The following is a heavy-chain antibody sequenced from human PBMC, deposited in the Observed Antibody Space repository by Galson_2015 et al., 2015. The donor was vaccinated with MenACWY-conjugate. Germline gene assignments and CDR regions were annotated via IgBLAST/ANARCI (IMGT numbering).Heavy chain of an antibody. D-gene: IGHD3-22*01. Sequence: SLRLSCAASGFTFSSYAMSWVRQAPGKGLEWVSAISGSGGSTYYADSVKGRFTISRDDSKNTLYLQMNSLKTEDTAVYYCTTDPNRVSMTVVTMTWGQGTLVNVSS. V-gene: IGHV3-23*01. CDR3: TTDPNRVSMTVVTMT. J-gene: IGHJ4*02. CDR1: GFTFSSYA. CDR2: ISGSGGST.